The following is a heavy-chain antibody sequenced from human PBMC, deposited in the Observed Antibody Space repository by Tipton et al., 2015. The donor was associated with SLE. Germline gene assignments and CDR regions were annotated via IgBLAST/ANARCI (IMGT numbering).Heavy chain of an antibody. Sequence: QLVQSGAEVKKPGSSVKVSCKASGGIFSSYAISWVRQAPGQGLEWMGWISAYNGNTNYAQKLQGRVTMTTDTSTSTAYMELRSLRSGDTAVYYCARDSTVPYYGMDVWGQGTTVTVSS. J-gene: IGHJ6*02. V-gene: IGHV1-18*01. CDR1: GGIFSSYA. CDR3: ARDSTVPYYGMDV. CDR2: ISAYNGNT. D-gene: IGHD2-2*01.